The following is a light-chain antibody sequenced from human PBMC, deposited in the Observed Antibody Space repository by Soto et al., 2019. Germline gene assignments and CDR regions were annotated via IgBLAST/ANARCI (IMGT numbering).Light chain of an antibody. CDR1: QNLSRNF. V-gene: IGKV3-20*01. Sequence: EIVLTQSPATRSLSPGERATRSCRASQNLSRNFLPWYQQKPGQPPRLLIYYSSTRATGFLDRFSGSGSGTDFTLTVIRLESEDFAVYYCQEYDIAPWTFGHGTKVEIK. J-gene: IGKJ1*01. CDR3: QEYDIAPWT. CDR2: YSS.